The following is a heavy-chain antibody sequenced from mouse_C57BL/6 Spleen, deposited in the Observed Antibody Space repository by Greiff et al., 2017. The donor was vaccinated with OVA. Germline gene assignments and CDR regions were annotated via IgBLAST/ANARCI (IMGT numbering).Heavy chain of an antibody. V-gene: IGHV7-3*01. CDR3: ARNRYYYGSSPWYFDV. Sequence: DVQLVESGGGLVQPGGSLSLSCAASGFTFTDYYMSWVRQPPGKALEWLGFIRNKANGYTTEYSASVKGRFTISRDNSQSILYLQMNALRAEDSATYYCARNRYYYGSSPWYFDVWGTGTTVTVSS. D-gene: IGHD1-1*01. J-gene: IGHJ1*03. CDR1: GFTFTDYY. CDR2: IRNKANGYTT.